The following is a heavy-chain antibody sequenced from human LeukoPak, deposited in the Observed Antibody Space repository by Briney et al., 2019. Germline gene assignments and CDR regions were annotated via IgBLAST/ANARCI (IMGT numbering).Heavy chain of an antibody. J-gene: IGHJ6*02. CDR2: IYHSGST. CDR1: GGSISSGGYS. CDR3: ASVIAAAGTDYYGMDV. Sequence: SETLSLTCAFSGGSISSGGYSWSRIRQPPGKGLEWIGYIYHSGSTYYNPSLKSRVTISVDRSKNQFSLKLSSVTAADTAVYYCASVIAAAGTDYYGMDVWGQGTTVTVSS. D-gene: IGHD6-13*01. V-gene: IGHV4-30-2*01.